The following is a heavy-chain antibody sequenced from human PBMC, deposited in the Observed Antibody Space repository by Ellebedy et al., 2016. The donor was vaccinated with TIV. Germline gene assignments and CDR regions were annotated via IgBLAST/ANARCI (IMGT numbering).Heavy chain of an antibody. CDR1: GYTFTSYA. D-gene: IGHD3-10*01. CDR3: ARFMVRGVIGFDY. V-gene: IGHV1-3*01. Sequence: ASVKVSXKASGYTFTSYAMHWVRQAPGQRLEWMGWINAGNGNTKYSQKFQGRVTITRDTSASTAYMELSSLRSEDTAVYYCARFMVRGVIGFDYWGQGTLVTVSS. J-gene: IGHJ4*02. CDR2: INAGNGNT.